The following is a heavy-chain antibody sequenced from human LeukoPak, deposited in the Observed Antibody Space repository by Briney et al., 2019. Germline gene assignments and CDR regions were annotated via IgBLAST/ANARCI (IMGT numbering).Heavy chain of an antibody. D-gene: IGHD2-15*01. CDR1: GGTFSSYA. CDR3: ARPKDIVVVVAADGHAFDI. J-gene: IGHJ3*02. Sequence: ASVKVSCKASGGTFSSYAISWVRQAPGQGLEWMGRIIPILGIANYAQKFQGRVTITADKSTSTAYMELSSLRSENTAVYYCARPKDIVVVVAADGHAFDIWGQGTMVTVSS. V-gene: IGHV1-69*04. CDR2: IIPILGIA.